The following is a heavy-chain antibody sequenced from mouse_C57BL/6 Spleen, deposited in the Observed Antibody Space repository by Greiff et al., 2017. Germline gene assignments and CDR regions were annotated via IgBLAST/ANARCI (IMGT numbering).Heavy chain of an antibody. CDR1: GYTFTSYW. V-gene: IGHV1-50*01. CDR2: IDPSDSYT. CDR3: AVTGTEAMDY. J-gene: IGHJ4*01. Sequence: VQLQQPGAELVKPGASVKLSCKASGYTFTSYWMQWVKQRPGQGLEWIGEIDPSDSYTNYNQKFKGKATLTVDTSSSTAYMQRSSLTSEDSAVYYCAVTGTEAMDYWGQGTSVTVSS. D-gene: IGHD4-1*01.